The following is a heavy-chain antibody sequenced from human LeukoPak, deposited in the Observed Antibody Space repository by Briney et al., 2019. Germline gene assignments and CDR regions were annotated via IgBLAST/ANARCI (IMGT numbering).Heavy chain of an antibody. J-gene: IGHJ6*03. CDR2: INHSGST. CDR1: GASFSGYY. V-gene: IGHV4-34*01. Sequence: PSETLSLTCAVYGASFSGYYWSWIRQPPGKGLEWIGEINHSGSTNYNPSLKSRVTISVDTSKNQFSLKLSSVTAADTAVYYCARGRPIFGVAYYMDVWGKGTTVTVSS. D-gene: IGHD3-3*01. CDR3: ARGRPIFGVAYYMDV.